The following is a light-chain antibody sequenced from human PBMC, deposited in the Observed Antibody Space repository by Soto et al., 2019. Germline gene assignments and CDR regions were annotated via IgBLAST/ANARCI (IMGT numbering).Light chain of an antibody. V-gene: IGKV3-20*01. J-gene: IGKJ3*01. CDR2: GAS. Sequence: EIVLTQSPGTLSWSLGERATLSCRASQSVSQYLAWYQQKPGQAPRLLIYGASSRANGIPDRFSGSGSGTDFTVTINGLEPEDVAVYYCQQYATSATLTFGPGTNVDI. CDR1: QSVSQY. CDR3: QQYATSATLT.